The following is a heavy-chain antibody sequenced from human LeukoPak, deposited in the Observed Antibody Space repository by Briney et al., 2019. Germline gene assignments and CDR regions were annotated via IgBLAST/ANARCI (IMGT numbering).Heavy chain of an antibody. Sequence: ASVKVSCKVSGYTLTELSMHWVRQAPGKGLEWMGGFDPEDGETIYAQKFQGRVTMTEDTSTDTAYMELSSLRSEDTAVYYCAALYCSSTSCYLNWFDPWGQGTLVTVS. J-gene: IGHJ5*02. CDR2: FDPEDGET. D-gene: IGHD2-2*01. CDR1: GYTLTELS. V-gene: IGHV1-24*01. CDR3: AALYCSSTSCYLNWFDP.